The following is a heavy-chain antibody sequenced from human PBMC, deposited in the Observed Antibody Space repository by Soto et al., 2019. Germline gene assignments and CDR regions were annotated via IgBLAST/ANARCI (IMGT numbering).Heavy chain of an antibody. V-gene: IGHV3-15*01. CDR1: GFTFSNAW. CDR3: TTDPSITIFGVVIEDYYGMDV. J-gene: IGHJ6*02. CDR2: IKSKTDGGTT. Sequence: PGGSLRLSCAASGFTFSNAWMSWVRQAPGKGLEWVFRIKSKTDGGTTDYAAPVRGRFTISRDDSKNTLYLQLNSLKTEDTAVYYCTTDPSITIFGVVIEDYYGMDVWGQGTTVTVSS. D-gene: IGHD3-3*01.